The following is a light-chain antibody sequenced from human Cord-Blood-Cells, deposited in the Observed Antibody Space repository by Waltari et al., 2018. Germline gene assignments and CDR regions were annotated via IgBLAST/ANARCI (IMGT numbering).Light chain of an antibody. CDR3: QSYDSSLSGSV. J-gene: IGLJ3*02. Sequence: QSVLPQPPSVSGAPGQRVTISCTGSSSNIRAGHHVHWYQQLPGTAPKLLIYGNSNRPSGVPDRFSGSKSGTSASLAITGLQAEDEADYYCQSYDSSLSGSVFGGGTKLTVL. CDR2: GNS. V-gene: IGLV1-40*01. CDR1: SSNIRAGHH.